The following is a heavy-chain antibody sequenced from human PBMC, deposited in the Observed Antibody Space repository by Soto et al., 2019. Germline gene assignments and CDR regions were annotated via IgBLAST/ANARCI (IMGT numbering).Heavy chain of an antibody. V-gene: IGHV4-39*01. CDR1: GGSISSSSYY. D-gene: IGHD2-2*01. J-gene: IGHJ4*02. CDR3: ARLRVVVVPAAIETGIIDY. CDR2: IYYSGST. Sequence: SETLSLTCTVSGGSISSSSYYWGWIRQPPGKGLEWIGSIYYSGSTYYNPSLKSRVTISVDTSKNQFSLKLSSVTAADTAVYYCARLRVVVVPAAIETGIIDYWGQGTLVTVSS.